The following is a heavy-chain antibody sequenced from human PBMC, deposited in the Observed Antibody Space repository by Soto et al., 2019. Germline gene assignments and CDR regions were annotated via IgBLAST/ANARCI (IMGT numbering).Heavy chain of an antibody. D-gene: IGHD5-18*01. CDR3: AQSLRIQLFPILDY. J-gene: IGHJ4*02. CDR2: IYWNDDK. CDR1: GFSLSTSGVG. V-gene: IGHV2-5*01. Sequence: SGPTLVNPTQTLTLTCTFSGFSLSTSGVGVGWIRQPPGKALEWLALIYWNDDKRYSPSLKSRLTITKDTSKNQVVLTMTNMDPVDTATYYCAQSLRIQLFPILDYWGQGTLVTVSS.